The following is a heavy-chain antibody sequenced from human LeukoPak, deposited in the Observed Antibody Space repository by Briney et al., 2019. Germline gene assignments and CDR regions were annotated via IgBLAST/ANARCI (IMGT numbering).Heavy chain of an antibody. V-gene: IGHV1-46*01. CDR1: GYTFTSYY. CDR3: ARDKVWYSSSWYLDY. CDR2: INPSGGST. J-gene: IGHJ4*02. Sequence: ASVKVSCKASGYTFTSYYMHWVRQAPGQGLEWMGLINPSGGSTSYAQKFQGRVTMTRDTSTSTVYMELSRLRSEDTAVYYCARDKVWYSSSWYLDYWGQGTLVTVSS. D-gene: IGHD6-13*01.